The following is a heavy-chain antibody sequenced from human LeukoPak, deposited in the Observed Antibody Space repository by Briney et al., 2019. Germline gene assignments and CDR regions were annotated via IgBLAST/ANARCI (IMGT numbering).Heavy chain of an antibody. D-gene: IGHD6-6*01. CDR1: GFTFSSYS. CDR2: ISSSSSYI. CDR3: ARDYRKIAARREFDY. J-gene: IGHJ4*02. Sequence: TGGSLRLSCAASGFTFSSYSMNWVRQASGKGLEWVSSISSSSSYIYYADSVKGRFTISRDNAKNSLYLQMNSLRAEDTAVYYCARDYRKIAARREFDYWGQGTLVTVSS. V-gene: IGHV3-21*01.